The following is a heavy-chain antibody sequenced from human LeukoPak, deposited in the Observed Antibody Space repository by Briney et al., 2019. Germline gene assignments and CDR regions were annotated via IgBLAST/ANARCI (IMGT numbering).Heavy chain of an antibody. D-gene: IGHD1-1*01. V-gene: IGHV4-31*03. Sequence: SETLSLTCTVSGGSISSGTYYWSWIRQHPGKGLEWIGYIFYSGSTYYNPSLKSRVAISVDTSKNQFSLRLSSVTAADTAVYYCAKDKYETTETDAFDIWGQGTVVTVSS. CDR3: AKDKYETTETDAFDI. J-gene: IGHJ3*02. CDR1: GGSISSGTYY. CDR2: IFYSGST.